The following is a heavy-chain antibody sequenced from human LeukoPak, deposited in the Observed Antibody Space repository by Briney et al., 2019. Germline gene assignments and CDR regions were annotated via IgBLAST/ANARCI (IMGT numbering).Heavy chain of an antibody. J-gene: IGHJ5*02. D-gene: IGHD6-13*01. Sequence: GGSLRLSCSASGFTFSSYAIHWVRQAPGKGLEYVSAISSNGGSTYYADSVKGRFTISRDNSKNTLYLQMSSLRAEDTAVYYCVKSSSWYVNWFDPWGQGTLVTVSS. CDR1: GFTFSSYA. CDR3: VKSSSWYVNWFDP. V-gene: IGHV3-64D*06. CDR2: ISSNGGST.